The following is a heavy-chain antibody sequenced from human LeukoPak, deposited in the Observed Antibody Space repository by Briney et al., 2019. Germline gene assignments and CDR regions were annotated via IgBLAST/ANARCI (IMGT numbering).Heavy chain of an antibody. D-gene: IGHD5-12*01. CDR1: GFTFSSHS. CDR2: ISSSSSYI. J-gene: IGHJ5*02. Sequence: PGGSLRLSCAASGFTFSSHSMNWFRQAPGKGLEWVSSISSSSSYIYYADSVKGRFTISRDNAKNSLFLQMNSLRAEDTAVYYCARPYSGYDWEAWFDPWGQGTLVTVSS. CDR3: ARPYSGYDWEAWFDP. V-gene: IGHV3-21*01.